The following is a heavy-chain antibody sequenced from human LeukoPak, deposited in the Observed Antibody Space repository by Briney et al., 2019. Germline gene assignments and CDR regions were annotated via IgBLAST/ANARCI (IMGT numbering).Heavy chain of an antibody. J-gene: IGHJ4*02. Sequence: SETLSLTCTVSGYSISSGYYWGWIRQPPGKGLEWIGSIYHSGSTYYNPSLKSRVTISVDTSKNQFSLELSSVTAADTAVYYCAREASGYSGYDRAYYFDYWGQGTLVTVSS. D-gene: IGHD5-12*01. CDR3: AREASGYSGYDRAYYFDY. V-gene: IGHV4-38-2*02. CDR1: GYSISSGYY. CDR2: IYHSGST.